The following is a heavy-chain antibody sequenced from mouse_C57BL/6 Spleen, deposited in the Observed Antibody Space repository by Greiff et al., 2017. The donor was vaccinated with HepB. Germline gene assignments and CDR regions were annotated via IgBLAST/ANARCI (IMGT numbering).Heavy chain of an antibody. CDR1: GIDFSRYW. V-gene: IGHV4-1*01. D-gene: IGHD1-1*01. CDR2: INPDSSTI. CDR3: ARGNYGSRNWYFDV. J-gene: IGHJ1*03. Sequence: EVKLVESGGGLVQPGGSLKLSCAASGIDFSRYWMSWVRRAPGKGLEWIGEINPDSSTINYAPSLKDKFIISRDNAKNTLYLQMSKVRSEDTALYYCARGNYGSRNWYFDVWGTGTTVTVSS.